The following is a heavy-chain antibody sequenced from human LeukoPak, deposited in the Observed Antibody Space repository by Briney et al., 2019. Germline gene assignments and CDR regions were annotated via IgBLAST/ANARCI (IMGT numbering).Heavy chain of an antibody. CDR3: ARSLPSRLYSSSSGVDY. Sequence: SETLSLTCTVSGGSISSSSYYWGWIRQPPGKGLEWIGSIYYSGSTYYNPSLKSRVTISVDTSKNQFSLKLSSVTAADTAVYYCARSLPSRLYSSSSGVDYWGQGTLVTVSS. CDR2: IYYSGST. J-gene: IGHJ4*02. V-gene: IGHV4-39*01. D-gene: IGHD6-6*01. CDR1: GGSISSSSYY.